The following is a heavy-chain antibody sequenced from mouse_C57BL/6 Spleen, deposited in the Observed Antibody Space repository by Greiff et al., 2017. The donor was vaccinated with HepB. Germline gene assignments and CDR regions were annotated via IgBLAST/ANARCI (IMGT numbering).Heavy chain of an antibody. CDR2: ISSGGDYI. J-gene: IGHJ1*03. CDR1: GFTFSSYA. Sequence: EVKVVESGEGLVKPGGSLKLSCAASGFTFSSYAMSWVRQTPEKRLEWVAYISSGGDYIYYADTVKGRFTISRDNARNTLYLQMSSLKSEDTAMYYCTRGGRYFDVWGTGTTVTDAS. CDR3: TRGGRYFDV. V-gene: IGHV5-9-1*02.